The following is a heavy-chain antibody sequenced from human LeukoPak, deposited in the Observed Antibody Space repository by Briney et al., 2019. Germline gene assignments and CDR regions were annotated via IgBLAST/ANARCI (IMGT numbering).Heavy chain of an antibody. V-gene: IGHV3-74*01. CDR3: ARGGGLDV. CDR1: GFTFSSYW. J-gene: IGHJ6*02. CDR2: IASDGSST. Sequence: GGSLRLSWAASGFTFSSYWMNWVRQAPGKGLVWVSRIASDGSSTTYADSVKGRFSISRDNAKNTLYLQMSNLRAEDTAVYFCARGGGLDVWGQGATVTVSS. D-gene: IGHD3-16*01.